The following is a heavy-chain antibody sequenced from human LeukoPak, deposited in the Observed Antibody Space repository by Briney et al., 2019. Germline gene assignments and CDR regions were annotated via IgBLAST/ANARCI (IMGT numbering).Heavy chain of an antibody. V-gene: IGHV3-72*01. Sequence: PGGSLRLSCAASGFTLSDHYMDWVRQAPGKGLEWVGRTRNRANSYTTDYAASVKGRFTISRDDLKNSLYLQMNSLRAEDTALYYCAKDTAAVLRFFDYWGQGTLVTVSS. CDR3: AKDTAAVLRFFDY. CDR1: GFTLSDHY. J-gene: IGHJ4*02. D-gene: IGHD3-3*01. CDR2: TRNRANSYTT.